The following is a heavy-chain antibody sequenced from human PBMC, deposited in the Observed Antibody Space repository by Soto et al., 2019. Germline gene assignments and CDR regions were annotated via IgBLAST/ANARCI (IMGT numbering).Heavy chain of an antibody. CDR1: GFTFSSYG. CDR2: ISYDGSNK. CDR3: AKDSAPCFGVVSIFDY. Sequence: GGSLRLSCAASGFTFSSYGMHWVRQAPGKGLEWVAVISYDGSNKYYADSVKGRFTISRDSSKNTLYLQMNSLRAEDTAVYYCAKDSAPCFGVVSIFDYWGQGTLVTVSS. J-gene: IGHJ4*02. V-gene: IGHV3-30*18. D-gene: IGHD3-3*01.